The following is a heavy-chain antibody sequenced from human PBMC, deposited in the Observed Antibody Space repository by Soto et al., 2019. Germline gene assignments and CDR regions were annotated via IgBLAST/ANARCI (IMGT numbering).Heavy chain of an antibody. Sequence: QVQLQQWGAGLLKPSETLSLTCAVYGGSFSGYYWSWIRQPPGMGLEWIGEINHRGSTNSNPSLKSRVPISVDTSTNQVSLKLSSVTAADTAVYSCARGKSGWTFDYWGQETLVTVSS. V-gene: IGHV4-34*01. CDR1: GGSFSGYY. D-gene: IGHD6-19*01. CDR3: ARGKSGWTFDY. CDR2: INHRGST. J-gene: IGHJ4*02.